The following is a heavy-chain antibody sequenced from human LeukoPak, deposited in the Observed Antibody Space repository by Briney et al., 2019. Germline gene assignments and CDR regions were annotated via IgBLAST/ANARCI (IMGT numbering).Heavy chain of an antibody. J-gene: IGHJ6*03. V-gene: IGHV3-30*02. CDR2: IRYDGSKK. Sequence: PGGSLRLSCAASGFTFRSYGMHWVRQAPGKGLEWVTFIRYDGSKKYYTDSVKGRFTISRDNSKNTLYLQMNSLRTEDTAVYYCAKDSYYYYIDVWGKGTTVTVSS. CDR1: GFTFRSYG. CDR3: AKDSYYYYIDV.